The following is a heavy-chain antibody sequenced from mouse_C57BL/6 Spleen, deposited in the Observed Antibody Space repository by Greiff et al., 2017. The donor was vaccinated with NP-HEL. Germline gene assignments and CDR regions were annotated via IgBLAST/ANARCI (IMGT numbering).Heavy chain of an antibody. CDR3: AREGELLRYAMDY. J-gene: IGHJ4*01. V-gene: IGHV1-81*01. Sequence: QVQLQQSGAELATPGASVKLSCTASGYTFTSYGISWVKQRPGQGLEWLGEIYPRSGNTYYNAKFKGKATLTADKSSSTAYMELRSLTSEDSAVYFCAREGELLRYAMDYWGQGTSVTVAS. CDR2: IYPRSGNT. D-gene: IGHD1-1*01. CDR1: GYTFTSYG.